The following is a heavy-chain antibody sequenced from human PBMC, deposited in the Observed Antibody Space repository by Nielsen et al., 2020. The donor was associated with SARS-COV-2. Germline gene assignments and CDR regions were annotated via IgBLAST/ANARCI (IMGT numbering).Heavy chain of an antibody. CDR3: ATDSPFGVVIYALAH. V-gene: IGHV1-24*01. CDR1: GNTFTGYY. J-gene: IGHJ4*02. D-gene: IGHD3-3*01. Sequence: ASVKVSCKASGNTFTGYYIHWVRQAPGKGLEWMGEFDPQDGETTYAQKFQGRITMTEDPSIVTAYLDLSSLSSDDTAVYYCATDSPFGVVIYALAHWGQGTLVTVSS. CDR2: FDPQDGET.